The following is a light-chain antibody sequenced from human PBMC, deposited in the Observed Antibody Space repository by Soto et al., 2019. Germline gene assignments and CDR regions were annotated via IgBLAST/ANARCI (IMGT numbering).Light chain of an antibody. V-gene: IGKV3-15*01. Sequence: MMMTQSPATLSVSPWERVTLSCRTSHSVNSHVAWYQQKPGQAPRLLLYGASTRATGIPVRFSGSGFGTEFTLTISSLQSEDFAVYYCQQYKNWPLFGQGTRLENK. CDR1: HSVNSH. J-gene: IGKJ5*01. CDR2: GAS. CDR3: QQYKNWPL.